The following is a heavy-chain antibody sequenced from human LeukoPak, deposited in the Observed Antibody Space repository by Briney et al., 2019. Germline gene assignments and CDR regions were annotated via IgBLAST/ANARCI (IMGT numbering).Heavy chain of an antibody. V-gene: IGHV1-69*13. CDR2: IIPIFGTA. CDR3: ASLPYYDFWSGPEGMDV. Sequence: ASVNVSCKASGGTFSSYAISWVRQAPGQGLEWMGGIIPIFGTANYAQKFQGRVTITADESTSTAYMELSSLRSEDTAVYYCASLPYYDFWSGPEGMDVWGQGTTVTVSS. D-gene: IGHD3-3*01. J-gene: IGHJ6*02. CDR1: GGTFSSYA.